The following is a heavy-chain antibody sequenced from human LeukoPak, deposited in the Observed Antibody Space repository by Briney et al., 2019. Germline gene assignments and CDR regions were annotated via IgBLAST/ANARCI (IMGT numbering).Heavy chain of an antibody. CDR2: ISGDGSTT. CDR3: ASWAYCGRACYFQGCYFDY. Sequence: GGSLRLSCAASGFTFTDYWMHWVRQAPGKGLVWVSQISGDGSTTSYADSVKGRFTISRDNAKNTRFLQLNSLRNEHTDVYFYASWAYCGRACYFQGCYFDYWGQGSLVTVSS. V-gene: IGHV3-74*01. CDR1: GFTFTDYW. J-gene: IGHJ4*02. D-gene: IGHD2-21*02.